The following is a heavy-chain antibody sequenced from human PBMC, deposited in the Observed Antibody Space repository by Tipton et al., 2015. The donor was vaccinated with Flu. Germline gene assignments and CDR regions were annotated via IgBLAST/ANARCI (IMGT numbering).Heavy chain of an antibody. CDR2: IYYSGST. J-gene: IGHJ6*04. D-gene: IGHD3-3*01. Sequence: GLVKPSETLSLTCTVFGGSIINYYWSWFRQPAGKGLEWIGYIYYSGSTNYNPSLKSRVTISVDTSKTQFSLKLSSVTAADTAVYYCARDTFGVSLDVWGKGTTVTVSS. CDR1: GGSIINYY. V-gene: IGHV4-59*12. CDR3: ARDTFGVSLDV.